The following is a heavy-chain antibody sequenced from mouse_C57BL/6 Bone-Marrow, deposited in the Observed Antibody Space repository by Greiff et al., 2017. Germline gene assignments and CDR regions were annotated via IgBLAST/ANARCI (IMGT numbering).Heavy chain of an antibody. CDR3: TIYYCGSWFAY. J-gene: IGHJ3*01. CDR1: GFNIKDDY. V-gene: IGHV14-4*01. Sequence: EVQLQQSGAELVRPGASVKLSCTASGFNIKDDYMHWVKQRPEQGLEWIGWIDPENGDTEYASKFQGKATITADTSSNTAYLQLSSLTSEDTAVYYCTIYYCGSWFAYWGRGTLVTVSA. D-gene: IGHD1-1*01. CDR2: IDPENGDT.